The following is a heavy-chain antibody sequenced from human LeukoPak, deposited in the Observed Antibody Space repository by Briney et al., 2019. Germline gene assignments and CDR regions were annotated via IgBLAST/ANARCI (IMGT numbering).Heavy chain of an antibody. CDR1: GYTLTNYN. J-gene: IGHJ4*02. V-gene: IGHV1-18*01. CDR2: INTYKGDT. Sequence: ASVKVSCTASGYTLTNYNISWVRQAPGQGLEWTGWINTYKGDTLYAQKLQGRVTMTADTSTNTAYMELRSLRFDDTAVYYCAREFGHCYGDNCFYFFDTWGQGFRVTVSS. D-gene: IGHD4-23*01. CDR3: AREFGHCYGDNCFYFFDT.